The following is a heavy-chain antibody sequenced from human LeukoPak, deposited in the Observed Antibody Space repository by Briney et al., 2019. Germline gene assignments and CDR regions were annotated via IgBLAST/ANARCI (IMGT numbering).Heavy chain of an antibody. Sequence: GGSLRLSCAASGFTFSTYTMNWVRQAPGKGLEWVSSISSSSSYIYYADSVKGRFTISRDNAKNSLYLQMNSLRAEDTAVYYCARKPYDSSGYSCDWSQGTLVTVFS. CDR2: ISSSSSYI. J-gene: IGHJ4*02. V-gene: IGHV3-21*01. CDR1: GFTFSTYT. CDR3: ARKPYDSSGYSCD. D-gene: IGHD3-22*01.